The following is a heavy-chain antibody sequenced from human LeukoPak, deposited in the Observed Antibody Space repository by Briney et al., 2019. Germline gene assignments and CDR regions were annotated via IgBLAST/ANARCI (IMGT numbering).Heavy chain of an antibody. J-gene: IGHJ4*02. Sequence: GGSLRFSCAASGFTFDNYRMSWVRQAPGNGLEWVSTVNADGGNTYYADSVKGRFTISRDNSKSTLILQMNSLRVEDTALYYCTKRVKYGGTWDHFADWGQGTLVTVSS. CDR3: TKRVKYGGTWDHFAD. D-gene: IGHD1-26*01. V-gene: IGHV3-23*01. CDR2: VNADGGNT. CDR1: GFTFDNYR.